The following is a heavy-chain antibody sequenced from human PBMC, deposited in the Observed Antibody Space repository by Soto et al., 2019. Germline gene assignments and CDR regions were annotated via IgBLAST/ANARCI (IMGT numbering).Heavy chain of an antibody. Sequence: SETLSLTCTVSGVSLNSGHYYWVWIRQSPGKGLAWIASIYYDESTYYNPSLKSRVTISTDKPKNQFSLTLKSVTAADTAVYYCGKVLIGATRHTDVDSWGQGALVTVS. D-gene: IGHD2-15*01. CDR1: GVSLNSGHYY. CDR3: GKVLIGATRHTDVDS. J-gene: IGHJ4*02. V-gene: IGHV4-39*01. CDR2: IYYDEST.